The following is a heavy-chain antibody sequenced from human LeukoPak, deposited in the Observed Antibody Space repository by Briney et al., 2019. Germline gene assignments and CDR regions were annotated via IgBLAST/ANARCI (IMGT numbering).Heavy chain of an antibody. V-gene: IGHV1-18*01. Sequence: ASVKVSCKASGYTFTSYGISWVRQAPGQGLEWMGWISPYNGNTNYAQKLQGRVTMTTDTSTSTAYMELRSLRSDDTAVYYCARGGYDFWSGYSPDYYYYYMDVWGKGTTVTVSS. D-gene: IGHD3-3*01. CDR1: GYTFTSYG. CDR3: ARGGYDFWSGYSPDYYYYYMDV. CDR2: ISPYNGNT. J-gene: IGHJ6*03.